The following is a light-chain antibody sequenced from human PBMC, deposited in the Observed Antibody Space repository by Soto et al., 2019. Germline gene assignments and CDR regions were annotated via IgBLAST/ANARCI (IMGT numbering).Light chain of an antibody. CDR1: QSVSSN. CDR2: GAS. J-gene: IGKJ5*01. V-gene: IGKV3-15*01. Sequence: EILMTQSPATLSVSPGERATLSCRASQSVSSNLAWYQQKRGQAPRLLLYGASTRATGIPARFSGSGSGTEFTLTISSLEPEDFAVYYCQQRSNWPPEDTFGQGTRLEIK. CDR3: QQRSNWPPEDT.